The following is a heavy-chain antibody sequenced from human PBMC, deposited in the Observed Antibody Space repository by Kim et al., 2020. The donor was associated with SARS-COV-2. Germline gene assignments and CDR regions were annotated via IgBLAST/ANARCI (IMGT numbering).Heavy chain of an antibody. CDR2: IYWDDDK. CDR1: GFSLSTSGVG. CDR3: AHRLGGSGSWDVGAFDI. J-gene: IGHJ3*02. Sequence: SGPTLVNPTQTLTLTCTFSGFSLSTSGVGVGWIRQSPGRALEYLALIYWDDDKRYSPSLKSRLTIAKDTSKNQVVLTMTNMDPVDTATYYCAHRLGGSGSWDVGAFDIWGQGTLVTVSS. D-gene: IGHD3-10*01. V-gene: IGHV2-5*02.